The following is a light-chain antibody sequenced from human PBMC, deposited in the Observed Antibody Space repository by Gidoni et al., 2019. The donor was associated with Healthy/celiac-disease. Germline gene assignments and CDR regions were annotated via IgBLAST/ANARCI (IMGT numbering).Light chain of an antibody. CDR2: GAS. Sequence: ENVLTHSPGTLSLSPGERATLSCRASQSVSSSYLAWYQQKPGQAPRLLIYGASSRATGIPDRFSGSWCGTDFTLTISRLEPEDFAVYYCQQYCSSPQTFGQGTKVEIK. CDR1: QSVSSSY. CDR3: QQYCSSPQT. J-gene: IGKJ1*01. V-gene: IGKV3-20*01.